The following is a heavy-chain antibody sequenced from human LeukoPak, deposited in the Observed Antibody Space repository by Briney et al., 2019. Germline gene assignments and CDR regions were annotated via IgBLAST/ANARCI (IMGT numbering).Heavy chain of an antibody. V-gene: IGHV3-23*01. D-gene: IGHD3-22*01. CDR3: FGGSGYNSDY. J-gene: IGHJ4*02. CDR1: GFNFSAYS. CDR2: ISGSGGNT. Sequence: GGSLRLSCAASGFNFSAYSMNWARQAPGKGLEWVSLISGSGGNTYYADSVKGRFTISRDNSKNTLYLQMNSLRAEDTALYSCFGGSGYNSDYWGQGTLVTVSP.